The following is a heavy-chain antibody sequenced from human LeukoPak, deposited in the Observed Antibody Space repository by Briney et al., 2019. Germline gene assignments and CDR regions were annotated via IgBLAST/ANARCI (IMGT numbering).Heavy chain of an antibody. D-gene: IGHD3-3*01. CDR2: ISGSGGST. CDR3: AKNGVYDFWSGYFPYYYMDV. CDR1: GFTFSSYA. J-gene: IGHJ6*03. V-gene: IGHV3-23*01. Sequence: GGSLRLSCAASGFTFSSYAMSWVRQAPGKGLEWVSAISGSGGSTYYADSVKGRFTISRDNSKNTLYLQMNSLRAEDTAVYYCAKNGVYDFWSGYFPYYYMDVWGKGTTVNVSS.